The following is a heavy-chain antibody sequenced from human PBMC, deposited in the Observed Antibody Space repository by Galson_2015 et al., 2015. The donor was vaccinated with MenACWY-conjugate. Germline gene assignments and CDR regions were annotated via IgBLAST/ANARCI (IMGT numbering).Heavy chain of an antibody. D-gene: IGHD2-15*01. V-gene: IGHV4-34*01. J-gene: IGHJ4*02. CDR2: IHHSGST. CDR1: GGSLSGYS. Sequence: ETLSLTCAVYGGSLSGYSWSWFRQPPGKGLEWIGEIHHSGSTTYNPSLKSRVIILLDTSKNQFSLQLGSVTAADTAVYYCARGGVQTASAFDFWGRGTLVIVSS. CDR3: ARGGVQTASAFDF.